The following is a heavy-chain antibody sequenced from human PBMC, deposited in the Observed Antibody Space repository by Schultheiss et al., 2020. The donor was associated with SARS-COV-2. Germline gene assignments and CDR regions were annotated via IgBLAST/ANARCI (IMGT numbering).Heavy chain of an antibody. V-gene: IGHV3-23*01. CDR3: ATSHAPGRIAVAGYFDY. CDR1: GFTVTNQG. Sequence: GGSLRLSCAASGFTVTNQGMSWVRQAPGKGLEWVSDITGSGGSTYYADSVKGRFTISRDNAKNSLYLQMNSLRAEDTAVYYCATSHAPGRIAVAGYFDYWGQGTLVTVSS. D-gene: IGHD6-19*01. J-gene: IGHJ4*02. CDR2: ITGSGGST.